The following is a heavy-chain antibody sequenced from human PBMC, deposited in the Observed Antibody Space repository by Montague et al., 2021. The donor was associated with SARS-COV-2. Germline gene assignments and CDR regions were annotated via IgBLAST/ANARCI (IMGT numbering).Heavy chain of an antibody. J-gene: IGHJ4*02. V-gene: IGHV4-34*01. CDR3: ARGRQHINMVVVVVTGGEYYFDF. CDR1: DGSFSDYS. CDR2: INHRGST. D-gene: IGHD3-22*01. Sequence: SETLSLTCAVCDGSFSDYSWTWIRQPPGKGLEWIGEINHRGSTNYNPSLKSRVTISADTSKNQFSLKMTSVTAADTAVYYCARGRQHINMVVVVVTGGEYYFDFWGQGTLVAVSS.